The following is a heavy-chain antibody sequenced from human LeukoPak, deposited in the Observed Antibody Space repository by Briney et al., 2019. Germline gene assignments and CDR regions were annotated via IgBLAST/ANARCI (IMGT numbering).Heavy chain of an antibody. CDR1: GYTFTGYY. D-gene: IGHD3-9*01. V-gene: IGHV1-2*02. CDR3: ARARRDYDILTGYYPTWFDP. J-gene: IGHJ5*02. CDR2: INPNSGGT. Sequence: GASVKVSCKASGYTFTGYYMHWVRQAPGQGLEWMGWINPNSGGTNYAQKFQGRVTMTRDTSISTAYMELSRLRSDDTAVYYCARARRDYDILTGYYPTWFDPWGQGTLVTVSS.